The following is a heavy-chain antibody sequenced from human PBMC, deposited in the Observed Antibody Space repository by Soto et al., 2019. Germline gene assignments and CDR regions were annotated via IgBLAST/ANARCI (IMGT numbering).Heavy chain of an antibody. J-gene: IGHJ5*02. CDR1: GGTFSSYS. CDR2: IIPIFGTA. D-gene: IGHD6-6*01. Sequence: ASVEVSCKASGGTFSSYSRSGVRQAPGQGLEWMGWIIPIFGTANYAQKFQGRVTITADESTSTAYMELSSLRSEDTAVYYCARRGYSSSSFWFDPWGQGTLVTVSS. CDR3: ARRGYSSSSFWFDP. V-gene: IGHV1-69*13.